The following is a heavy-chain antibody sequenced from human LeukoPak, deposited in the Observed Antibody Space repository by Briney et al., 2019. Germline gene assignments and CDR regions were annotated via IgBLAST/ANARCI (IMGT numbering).Heavy chain of an antibody. V-gene: IGHV3-48*04. J-gene: IGHJ4*02. CDR1: GFTFSSYS. Sequence: PGGSLRLSCAASGFTFSSYSMNWVRQAPGKGLEWVSYISSSGSTIYYADSVKGRFTISRDNAKNSLYLQMNSLRAEDTAVYYCARETQPTAGDYWGQGTLVTVSS. D-gene: IGHD4-17*01. CDR2: ISSSGSTI. CDR3: ARETQPTAGDY.